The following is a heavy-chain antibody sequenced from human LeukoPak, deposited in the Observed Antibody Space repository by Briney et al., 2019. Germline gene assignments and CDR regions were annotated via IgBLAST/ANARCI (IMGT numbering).Heavy chain of an antibody. V-gene: IGHV3-53*01. J-gene: IGHJ4*02. CDR3: ARGGVNYWNPRY. D-gene: IGHD1-1*01. CDR2: LSIDDTT. Sequence: GGSLRLSCVASGFTVSSNYMSWVRQAPGKGLEWVSLLSIDDTTYYADSVEGRFTISRDDSKNTIYLQMNSLRAEDTAVYYCARGGVNYWNPRYWGQGTLVTVSS. CDR1: GFTVSSNY.